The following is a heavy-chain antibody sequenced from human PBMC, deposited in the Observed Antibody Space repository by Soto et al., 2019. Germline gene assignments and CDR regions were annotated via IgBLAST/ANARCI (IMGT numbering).Heavy chain of an antibody. CDR2: IYYSGST. V-gene: IGHV4-30-4*01. D-gene: IGHD5-12*01. CDR3: ARLDSGYDYLDY. CDR1: GGSISSGDYY. J-gene: IGHJ4*02. Sequence: SETLSLTWTVSGGSISSGDYYWSWIRQPPGKGLEWIGYIYYSGSTYYNPSLKSRVTISVDTSKNQFSLKLSSVTAADTAVYYCARLDSGYDYLDYWGQGTLVTVSS.